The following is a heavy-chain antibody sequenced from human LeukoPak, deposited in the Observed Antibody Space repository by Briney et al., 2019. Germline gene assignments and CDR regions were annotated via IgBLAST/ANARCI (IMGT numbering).Heavy chain of an antibody. Sequence: ASVKVSCKASGYTFTSYGISWVRQAPGQGLEWMGWISAYNGNTNYAQKLQGRVTMTTDTSTSRAYMELRSLRSDDTAVYYCARDPRIAVSGKYFDYWGQGTVVTVSS. J-gene: IGHJ4*02. CDR2: ISAYNGNT. CDR3: ARDPRIAVSGKYFDY. V-gene: IGHV1-18*01. CDR1: GYTFTSYG. D-gene: IGHD6-19*01.